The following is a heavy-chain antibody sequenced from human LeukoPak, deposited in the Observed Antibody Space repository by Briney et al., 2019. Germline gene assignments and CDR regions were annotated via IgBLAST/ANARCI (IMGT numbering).Heavy chain of an antibody. CDR2: IVVGSGNT. J-gene: IGHJ6*02. D-gene: IGHD2-21*02. CDR1: GFTFTSSA. V-gene: IGHV1-58*02. CDR3: AAAPLAYCGGDCYSDYYYGMDV. Sequence: GTSVKVSCKASGFTFTSSAMQWVRQARGQRLEWIGWIVVGSGNTNYAQKFQERVTITRDMSTSTAYMELSSLRSEDTAVYYCAAAPLAYCGGDCYSDYYYGMDVWGQGTTVTVSS.